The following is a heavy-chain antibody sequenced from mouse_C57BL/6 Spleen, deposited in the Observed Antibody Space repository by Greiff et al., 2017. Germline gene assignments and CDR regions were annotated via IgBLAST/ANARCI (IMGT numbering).Heavy chain of an antibody. CDR3: AKTHYCGSSYWYFDV. J-gene: IGHJ1*03. CDR1: GFSLTSYG. Sequence: QVQLKESGPGLVQPSQSLSITCTVSGFSLTSYGVHWVRQSPGKGLEWLGVIWRGGSTDYNAAFMSRLSITKDNSKSQVFFKMNSLQADDTAIYYCAKTHYCGSSYWYFDVWGTGTTVTVSS. CDR2: IWRGGST. V-gene: IGHV2-5*01. D-gene: IGHD1-1*01.